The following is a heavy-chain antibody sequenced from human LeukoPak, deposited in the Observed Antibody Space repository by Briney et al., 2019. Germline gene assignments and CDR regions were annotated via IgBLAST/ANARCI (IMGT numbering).Heavy chain of an antibody. CDR1: GFTFSTST. CDR3: ARVWGPKPDMPAISNHLYYYMDV. V-gene: IGHV3-7*01. Sequence: GGSLRLSCAASGFTFSTSTMSWVRQASGKGLEWVANIKQAGSEKYYVDSVKGRFTISRDNAKNSLHLQMDTLRADDTAVYYCARVWGPKPDMPAISNHLYYYMDVWRKGTTVTVSS. D-gene: IGHD5-24*01. J-gene: IGHJ6*03. CDR2: IKQAGSEK.